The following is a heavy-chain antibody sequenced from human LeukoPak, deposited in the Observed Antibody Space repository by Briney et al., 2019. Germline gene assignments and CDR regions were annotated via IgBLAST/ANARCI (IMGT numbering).Heavy chain of an antibody. D-gene: IGHD3-10*01. CDR3: ARGMVRGGSRQIDY. V-gene: IGHV3-66*01. CDR1: GFTVSSYY. CDR2: IYSGDNT. Sequence: PGGSLRLSCAASGFTVSSYYMSWVRQAPGEGLEWVSVIYSGDNTYYADSVKGRFTISRDNAKNSLYLQMNSLRAEDTAVYYCARGMVRGGSRQIDYWGQGTLVTVSS. J-gene: IGHJ4*02.